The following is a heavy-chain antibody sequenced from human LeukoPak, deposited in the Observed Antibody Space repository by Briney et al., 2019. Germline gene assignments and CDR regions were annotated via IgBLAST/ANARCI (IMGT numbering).Heavy chain of an antibody. CDR1: GFTFSRYR. CDR3: ARDLAYYDFGYFDY. Sequence: QPGGSLRLSCVDSGFTFSRYRMSWVRQAPGKGLEWVANIKQDGSEKYYVDSVKGRFTISRDNAKNSLYLQMNSLRAEDTAVYYCARDLAYYDFGYFDYWGQGTLVTVSS. D-gene: IGHD3-3*01. J-gene: IGHJ4*02. V-gene: IGHV3-7*01. CDR2: IKQDGSEK.